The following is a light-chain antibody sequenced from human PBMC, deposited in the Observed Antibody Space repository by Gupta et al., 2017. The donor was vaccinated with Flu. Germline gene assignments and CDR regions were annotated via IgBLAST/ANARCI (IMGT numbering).Light chain of an antibody. CDR1: SSNIGMKT. J-gene: IGLJ3*02. CDR3: AAWYDRRNALL. CDR2: SNS. Sequence: SVLPQPASASGAPGQTVAISCTGDSSNIGMKTVSWYQHHPGETPKLHICSNSRRRSGVPDSFSGSKYGTSAALVISGLQADDEAAYYCAAWYDRRNALLFGGGTKLTVL. V-gene: IGLV1-44*01.